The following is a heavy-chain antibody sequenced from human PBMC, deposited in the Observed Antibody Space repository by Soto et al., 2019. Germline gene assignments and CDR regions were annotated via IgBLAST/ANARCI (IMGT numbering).Heavy chain of an antibody. CDR3: AKGVLPTVLGHYFDY. D-gene: IGHD4-4*01. J-gene: IGHJ4*02. CDR2: ISGSGGST. V-gene: IGHV3-23*01. CDR1: GLTFSSYA. Sequence: GSLRLSCAASGLTFSSYAMSWVRQAPGKGLEWVSAISGSGGSTYYADSVKGRFTISRDNSKNTLYLQMNSLRAEDTAVYYCAKGVLPTVLGHYFDYWGQGTLVTVSS.